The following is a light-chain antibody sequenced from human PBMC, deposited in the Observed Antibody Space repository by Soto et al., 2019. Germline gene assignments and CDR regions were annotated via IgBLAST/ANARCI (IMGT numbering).Light chain of an antibody. CDR2: DAS. CDR1: QSLTTTY. Sequence: EIVLTQSPGTLSLSPGERATLSCRASQSLTTTYLAWYQQKPGQAPRLLIYDASSRATGIPDRFSGSGSGTDFTLTISRVEPEDFAVYYCQQCGTSSTFGQGTKLEI. J-gene: IGKJ2*02. CDR3: QQCGTSST. V-gene: IGKV3-20*01.